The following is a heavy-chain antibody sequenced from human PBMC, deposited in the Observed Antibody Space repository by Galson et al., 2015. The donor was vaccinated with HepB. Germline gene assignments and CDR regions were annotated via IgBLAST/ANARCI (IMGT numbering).Heavy chain of an antibody. CDR1: GFSLSTSGMC. CDR2: IDWDDDK. D-gene: IGHD3-10*01. Sequence: PALVKPTQTLTLTCTFSGFSLSTSGMCVSWIRQPPGKALEWLARIDWDDDKYYSTSLKTRLTISKDTSKNQVVLTMTNMDPVDTATYYCARIFYYGSGSSKVDYWGQGTLVTVSS. J-gene: IGHJ4*02. V-gene: IGHV2-70*11. CDR3: ARIFYYGSGSSKVDY.